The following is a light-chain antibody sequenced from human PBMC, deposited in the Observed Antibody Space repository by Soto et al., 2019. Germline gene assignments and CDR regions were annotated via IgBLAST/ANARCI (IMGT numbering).Light chain of an antibody. Sequence: EIVMTQSPATLSVSPGERATLSCRASQSVSSNLAWYQQKPGQAPRLLIYGASTRATGIPARFSGSGSGTEFTLTISSLQSEYFAVYYCQQYNNWPPTFGQGNKVDIK. CDR3: QQYNNWPPT. CDR2: GAS. V-gene: IGKV3-15*01. J-gene: IGKJ1*01. CDR1: QSVSSN.